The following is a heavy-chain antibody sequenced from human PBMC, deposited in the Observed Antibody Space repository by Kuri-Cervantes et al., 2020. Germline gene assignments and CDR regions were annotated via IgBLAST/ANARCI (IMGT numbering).Heavy chain of an antibody. Sequence: GGSLRLSCAVSGFNFNTYAMTWVRQAPGKGLVWVSSISATGATTYYADSVKGRFTISRDNAKNSLYLQMNSLRAEDTAVYYCARGHDRYCSSTSCSYNWFDPWGQGTLVTVSS. CDR2: ISATGATT. CDR1: GFNFNTYA. J-gene: IGHJ5*02. V-gene: IGHV3-23*01. D-gene: IGHD2-2*01. CDR3: ARGHDRYCSSTSCSYNWFDP.